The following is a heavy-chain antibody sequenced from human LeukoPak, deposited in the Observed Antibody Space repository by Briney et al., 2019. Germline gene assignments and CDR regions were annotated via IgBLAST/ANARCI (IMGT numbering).Heavy chain of an antibody. CDR2: IYVTGT. D-gene: IGHD3-16*02. J-gene: IGHJ6*03. V-gene: IGHV4-59*08. Sequence: PSETLSLTCTVSGGSIGTYYWSWIRQSPGKGLEWIGYIYVTGTRFNPYLQSRVTISVDRSRNQFFLKMSSVTAADTAVYYCARHIGGGIEDMDVWGKGTKVIVSS. CDR1: GGSIGTYY. CDR3: ARHIGGGIEDMDV.